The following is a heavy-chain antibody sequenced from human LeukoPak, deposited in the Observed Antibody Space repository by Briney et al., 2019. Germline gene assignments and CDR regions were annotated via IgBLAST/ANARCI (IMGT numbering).Heavy chain of an antibody. Sequence: GESLKICCKTSGYIFTNYWIAWVRLMPGKGLEYTGYIYPGGSDLRYSPSFQGQVTISADKSTRTASLQWRSLKASDTAIYYCARHHNLGDDVSWLDPWGQGTQVTV. J-gene: IGHJ5*02. D-gene: IGHD3-16*01. V-gene: IGHV5-51*01. CDR3: ARHHNLGDDVSWLDP. CDR1: GYIFTNYW. CDR2: IYPGGSDL.